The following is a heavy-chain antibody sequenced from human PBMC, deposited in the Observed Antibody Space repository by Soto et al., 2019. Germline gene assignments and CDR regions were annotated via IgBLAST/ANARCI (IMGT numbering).Heavy chain of an antibody. D-gene: IGHD3-3*01. CDR2: MYYSGRT. J-gene: IGHJ5*02. CDR3: AIRSDFWSGYPFDP. V-gene: IGHV4-31*03. Sequence: QVHLQESGPGLVKPSQTLSLTCTVSGGSISSCGYYCSWIRQHPGKGLEWIGYMYYSGRTYYNPSVKSRVNTKVDPFKNHFSLNMSSVTAAETAVYYCAIRSDFWSGYPFDPRGQGTLVSVSS. CDR1: GGSISSCGYY.